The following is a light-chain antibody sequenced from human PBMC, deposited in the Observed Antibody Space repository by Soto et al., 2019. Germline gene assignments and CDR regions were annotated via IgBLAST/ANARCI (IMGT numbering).Light chain of an antibody. CDR2: EAS. CDR3: QQYGSSGT. CDR1: QSVDIN. J-gene: IGKJ1*01. Sequence: ELVMTQSPVTLSASPGERVSLSCRASQSVDINVAWYQQKPGQAPRLLIYEASTRASDIPSRFSGSGSGTEFTLTISRLEPEYFAVYYCQQYGSSGTFGQGTKVDIK. V-gene: IGKV3-20*01.